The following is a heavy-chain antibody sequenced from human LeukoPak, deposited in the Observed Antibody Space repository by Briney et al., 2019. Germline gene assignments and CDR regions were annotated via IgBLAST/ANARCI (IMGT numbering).Heavy chain of an antibody. V-gene: IGHV4-59*08. CDR1: GASISTSY. Sequence: SETLSLTCTVSGASISTSYWSWIRQPPGKGLEWIGYIFYSGSTNSNPSLQSRVTISLHTSKTQFSLKLSSVTAADTAVYYCARGCFVSSGTGFDYWGQGTLVTVSS. J-gene: IGHJ4*02. D-gene: IGHD2-8*02. CDR3: ARGCFVSSGTGFDY. CDR2: IFYSGST.